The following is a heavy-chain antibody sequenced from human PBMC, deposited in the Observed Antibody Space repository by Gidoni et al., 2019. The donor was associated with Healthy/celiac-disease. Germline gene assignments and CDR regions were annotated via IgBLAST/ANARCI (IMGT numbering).Heavy chain of an antibody. CDR2: IYYSGST. CDR1: GGPISSGGYY. J-gene: IGHJ4*02. CDR3: ARDLDCGGDCFTFDY. V-gene: IGHV4-31*03. D-gene: IGHD2-21*02. Sequence: QVQLQESGPGLVKPSPTLSLTCTVPGGPISSGGYYWSWIRQHPGKGLEWIGYIYYSGSTYYNPSLKSRVTISVDTSKNQFSLKLSSVTAADTAVYYCARDLDCGGDCFTFDYWGQGTLVTVSS.